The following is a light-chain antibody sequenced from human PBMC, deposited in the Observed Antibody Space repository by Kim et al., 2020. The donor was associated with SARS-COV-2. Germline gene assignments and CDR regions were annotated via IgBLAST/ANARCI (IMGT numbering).Light chain of an antibody. CDR3: QSYDSNTHWV. V-gene: IGLV6-57*02. Sequence: KTVTISCSGTRGSIADNYVQWYQQRPGSAPTIVIFEDDQRPSGVPDRFSGSVDSSSNSASLTISGLQTEDEADYYCQSYDSNTHWVFGGGTQLTVL. CDR1: RGSIADNY. CDR2: EDD. J-gene: IGLJ3*02.